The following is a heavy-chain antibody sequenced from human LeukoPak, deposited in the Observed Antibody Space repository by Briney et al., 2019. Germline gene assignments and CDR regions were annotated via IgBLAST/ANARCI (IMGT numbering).Heavy chain of an antibody. CDR2: IIPIFGTA. Sequence: SVKVSCEASGGTFSSYAISWVRQVPGQGLEWMGGIIPIFGTANYAQKFQGRVTITADESTSTAYMELSSLRSEDTAVYYCARDRVMITFGGVIEDNWFDPWGQGTLVTVSS. D-gene: IGHD3-16*02. CDR3: ARDRVMITFGGVIEDNWFDP. CDR1: GGTFSSYA. J-gene: IGHJ5*02. V-gene: IGHV1-69*13.